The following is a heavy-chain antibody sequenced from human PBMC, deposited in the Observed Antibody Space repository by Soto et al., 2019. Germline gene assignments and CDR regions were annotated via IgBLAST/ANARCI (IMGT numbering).Heavy chain of an antibody. CDR3: ARRITVFGVVIMRYFDY. D-gene: IGHD3-3*01. Sequence: EVQLVESGGGLVQPGGSLRLSCAVSGFTFSSYWMSWVRQAPGKGLEWVANIKHDGSEKYYVDSVKGRFTMSRDNAKNSLYLQRNSLRAEDTAVYYCARRITVFGVVIMRYFDYWGQGTPVTVSS. V-gene: IGHV3-7*01. CDR1: GFTFSSYW. J-gene: IGHJ4*02. CDR2: IKHDGSEK.